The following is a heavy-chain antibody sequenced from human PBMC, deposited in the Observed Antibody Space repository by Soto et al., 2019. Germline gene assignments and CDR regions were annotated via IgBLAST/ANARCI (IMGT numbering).Heavy chain of an antibody. CDR2: INHSGST. D-gene: IGHD3-10*01. Sequence: LSLTCAVYGGSFSGYYWSWIRQPPGKGLEWIGEINHSGSTNYNPSLKSRVTISVDTSKNQFSLKLSSVTAADTAVYYCARGRDNLMVRGVIPYYFDYWGQRTPVIVSS. J-gene: IGHJ4*02. V-gene: IGHV4-34*01. CDR3: ARGRDNLMVRGVIPYYFDY. CDR1: GGSFSGYY.